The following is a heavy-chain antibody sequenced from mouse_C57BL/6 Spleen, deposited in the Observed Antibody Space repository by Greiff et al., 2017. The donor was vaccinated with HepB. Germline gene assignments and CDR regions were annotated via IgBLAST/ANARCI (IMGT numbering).Heavy chain of an antibody. D-gene: IGHD1-1*01. V-gene: IGHV1-61*01. J-gene: IGHJ1*03. CDR2: IYPSDSET. Sequence: VQLQQPGAELVRPGSSVKLSCKASGYTFTSYWMDWVKQRPGQGLEWIGNIYPSDSETHYNQKFKDKATLTVDKSSSTAYMQLSSLTSEDSAVYYCARSGFYYGSSHWYFDVWGTGTTVTVSS. CDR3: ARSGFYYGSSHWYFDV. CDR1: GYTFTSYW.